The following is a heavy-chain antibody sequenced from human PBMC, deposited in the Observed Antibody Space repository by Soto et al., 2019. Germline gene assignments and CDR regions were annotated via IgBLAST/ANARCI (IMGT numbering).Heavy chain of an antibody. J-gene: IGHJ6*02. V-gene: IGHV3-30*18. CDR1: GFTFSSYG. D-gene: IGHD2-15*01. CDR2: ISYDGSNK. CDR3: AKDRPQWKLAAIFCYYYGMDV. Sequence: QVQLVESGGGVVQPGRSLRLSCAASGFTFSSYGMHWVRQAPGKGLEWVAVISYDGSNKYYADSVKGRFTISRDNYKNTRYLQMNSLRAEDTAVYYCAKDRPQWKLAAIFCYYYGMDVWGQGTTVTVSS.